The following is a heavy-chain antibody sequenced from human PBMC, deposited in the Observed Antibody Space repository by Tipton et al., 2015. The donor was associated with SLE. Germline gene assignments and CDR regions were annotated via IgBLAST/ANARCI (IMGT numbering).Heavy chain of an antibody. CDR3: ARANHKGRAARPPNFDS. J-gene: IGHJ4*02. D-gene: IGHD6-6*01. CDR2: ISAYNGNT. V-gene: IGHV1-18*01. CDR1: GYTFTSYG. Sequence: LVQSGAEVKKPGASVKVSCKASGYTFTSYGISWVRQAPGQGLEWMGWISAYNGNTNYAQNLQGRVTMTTDTSTSIAYMELRSLRSDDTAVYYCARANHKGRAARPPNFDSWGQGPRVTVSS.